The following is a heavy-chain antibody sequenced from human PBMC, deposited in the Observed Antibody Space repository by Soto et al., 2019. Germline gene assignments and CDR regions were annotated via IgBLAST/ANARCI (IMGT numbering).Heavy chain of an antibody. CDR3: AAGGGLPRYY. Sequence: LSLTCTVSGGTISSWYWSWIRQPPGKGLEWIGYIYYSGSTNCNPSLKSRVTISVDTSKNQFSLKLSSVTAADTAVYYCAAGGGLPRYYWGQGTLVTVSS. J-gene: IGHJ4*02. V-gene: IGHV4-59*12. CDR2: IYYSGST. D-gene: IGHD5-12*01. CDR1: GGTISSWY.